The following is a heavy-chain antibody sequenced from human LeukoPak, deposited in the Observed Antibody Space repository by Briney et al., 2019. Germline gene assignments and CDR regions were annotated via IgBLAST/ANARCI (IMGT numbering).Heavy chain of an antibody. CDR1: GGSFSGYC. D-gene: IGHD6-19*01. V-gene: IGHV4-34*01. Sequence: SETLSLTCAVYGGSFSGYCWSWIRQPPGKGLEWIGEIKHSGRTHYNPSLKSRVTISVDTSKNQFSLRLSSLTAADTAVYYCARPTRSTAVAVDNWFDPWGQGTLVTVSS. J-gene: IGHJ5*02. CDR3: ARPTRSTAVAVDNWFDP. CDR2: IKHSGRT.